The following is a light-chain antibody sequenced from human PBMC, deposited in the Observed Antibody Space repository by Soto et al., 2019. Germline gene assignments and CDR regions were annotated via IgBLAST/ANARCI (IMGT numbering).Light chain of an antibody. V-gene: IGLV2-14*01. CDR1: SSDIGGHNY. J-gene: IGLJ2*01. Sequence: QSALTPPASVSGSPGQSIPVSCTGTSSDIGGHNYVSWSQQHPGKVPKLIIYEVTNRPSGVSNRFSGSKSGNTASLTVSGLQAEDEADYYCSSYTTTSTVVFGGGTKLTVL. CDR2: EVT. CDR3: SSYTTTSTVV.